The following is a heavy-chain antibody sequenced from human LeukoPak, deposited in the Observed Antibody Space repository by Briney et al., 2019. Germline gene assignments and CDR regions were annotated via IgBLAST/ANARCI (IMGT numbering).Heavy chain of an antibody. CDR2: IYYSGST. J-gene: IGHJ3*02. CDR1: GGSISSGGYY. Sequence: PSQTLSLTCTVSGGSISSGGYYWSWIRQHPGKCLEWIGYIYYSGSTYYNPSLKSRVTISVDTSKNQFSLKLSSVTAADTAVYYCARAPMGRYFDWLLQPGAFDIWGQGTMVTVSS. V-gene: IGHV4-31*03. D-gene: IGHD3-9*01. CDR3: ARAPMGRYFDWLLQPGAFDI.